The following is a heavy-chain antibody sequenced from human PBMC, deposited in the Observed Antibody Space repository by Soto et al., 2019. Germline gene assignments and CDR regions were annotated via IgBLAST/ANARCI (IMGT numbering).Heavy chain of an antibody. V-gene: IGHV3-7*01. CDR2: IKQDGSER. CDR1: GFIFSVSW. D-gene: IGHD1-20*01. Sequence: EVQLVESGGGLVQPGGSLRLSCAASGFIFSVSWLNWVRQAPGKGLEWVAHIKQDGSERNYVDSVKGSINISRDNANNSLYRQMNSLGAVDSAVDYGLITTSAFRICGQGTLVTVSS. CDR3: LITTSAFRI. J-gene: IGHJ3*02.